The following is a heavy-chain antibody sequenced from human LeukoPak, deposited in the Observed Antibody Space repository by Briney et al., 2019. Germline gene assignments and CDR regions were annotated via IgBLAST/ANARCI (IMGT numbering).Heavy chain of an antibody. J-gene: IGHJ4*02. CDR2: ISAYNGNT. D-gene: IGHD1-14*01. CDR3: ARDLPRRISLVYFDY. CDR1: GYTFTSYG. V-gene: IGHV1-18*01. Sequence: GASVKVSCKASGYTFTSYGISWVRQAPGQGLEWMGWISAYNGNTNYAQKLQGRVTMTTDTSTSTAYMELRSLRSDDTAVYYCARDLPRRISLVYFDYWGQGTLVTVSS.